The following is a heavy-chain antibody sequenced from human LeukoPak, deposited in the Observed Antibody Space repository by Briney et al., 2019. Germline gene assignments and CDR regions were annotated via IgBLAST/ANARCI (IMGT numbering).Heavy chain of an antibody. J-gene: IGHJ6*02. CDR1: GFTFSSYG. Sequence: GRSLRLSCAASGFTFSSYGMHWVRQAPGKGLEWVAVISYDGSNKYYADSVKGRFTISRDNSKNTLYLQMNSLRAEDTAVYYCAKGGANIVVVVAPRDYYGMDVWGQGTTVTASS. CDR2: ISYDGSNK. D-gene: IGHD2-15*01. V-gene: IGHV3-30*18. CDR3: AKGGANIVVVVAPRDYYGMDV.